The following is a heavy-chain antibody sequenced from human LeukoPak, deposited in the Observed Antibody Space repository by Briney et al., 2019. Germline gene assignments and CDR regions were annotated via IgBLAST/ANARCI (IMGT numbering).Heavy chain of an antibody. J-gene: IGHJ4*02. CDR2: ISYDGSNK. D-gene: IGHD3-22*01. CDR1: AFTFSSYG. Sequence: GGSLRLSCAASAFTFSSYGMHWVRQAPGKGLEWVAVISYDGSNKYYADSVKGRFTISRDNMKNTLFLQMNSLRVEDTAVYYCAKDSGSGVTMSIWGQWGQGTLVTVSS. V-gene: IGHV3-30*18. CDR3: AKDSGSGVTMSIWGQ.